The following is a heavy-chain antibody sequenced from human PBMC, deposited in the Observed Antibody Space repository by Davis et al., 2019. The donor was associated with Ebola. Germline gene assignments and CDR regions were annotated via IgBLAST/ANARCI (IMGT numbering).Heavy chain of an antibody. Sequence: PGGSLRLSCEGSGYSFTSYWIGWVRQMPGKGLEWMGIIYPGDSDTRYSPSFQGQVTISADKSINTAYLQWSSLKALDTAMYYCARHGSSYYDMNYVYWGQGTLVTVSS. J-gene: IGHJ4*02. CDR2: IYPGDSDT. CDR3: ARHGSSYYDMNYVY. CDR1: GYSFTSYW. V-gene: IGHV5-51*01. D-gene: IGHD3-22*01.